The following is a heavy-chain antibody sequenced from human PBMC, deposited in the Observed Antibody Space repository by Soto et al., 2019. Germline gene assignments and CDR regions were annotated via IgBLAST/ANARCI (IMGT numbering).Heavy chain of an antibody. CDR1: GGSISSYY. CDR2: IYTSGST. J-gene: IGHJ6*02. D-gene: IGHD3-3*01. CDR3: ARERDYDFWSGQYGMDV. V-gene: IGHV4-4*07. Sequence: SETLSLTCTVSGGSISSYYWSWIRQPAGKGLEWIGRIYTSGSTNYNPSLKSRVTMSVDTSKNQFSLKLSSVTAADTAVYYCARERDYDFWSGQYGMDVWGQGTTGTVSS.